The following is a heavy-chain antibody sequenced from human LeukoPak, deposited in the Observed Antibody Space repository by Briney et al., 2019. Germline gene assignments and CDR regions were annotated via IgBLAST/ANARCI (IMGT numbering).Heavy chain of an antibody. D-gene: IGHD6-19*01. J-gene: IGHJ4*02. V-gene: IGHV3-33*01. CDR1: GFTFSSYG. Sequence: GRSLRLSCAASGFTFSSYGMHWVRQAPGKGLEGVAVIWYDGSNKYYADSVKGRFTISRDNSKNTLYLQMNSLRAEDTAVYYCARDRQAVAGTLDYWGQGTLVTVSS. CDR2: IWYDGSNK. CDR3: ARDRQAVAGTLDY.